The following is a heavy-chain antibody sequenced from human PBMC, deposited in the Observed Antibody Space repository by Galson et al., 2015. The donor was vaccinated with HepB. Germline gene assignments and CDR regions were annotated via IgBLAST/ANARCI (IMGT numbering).Heavy chain of an antibody. D-gene: IGHD3-10*01. Sequence: SVKVSCKASGGTFSSYTISWERQAPGQGLEWMGRIIPILGIANYAQKFQGRVTITADKSTSTAYMELSSLRSEDTAVYYCASDLTGSRRNWFDPWGQGTLVTVSS. CDR1: GGTFSSYT. CDR3: ASDLTGSRRNWFDP. V-gene: IGHV1-69*02. CDR2: IIPILGIA. J-gene: IGHJ5*02.